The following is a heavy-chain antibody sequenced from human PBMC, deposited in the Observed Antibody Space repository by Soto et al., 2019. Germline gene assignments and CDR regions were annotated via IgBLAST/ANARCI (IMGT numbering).Heavy chain of an antibody. Sequence: PGGSLRLSCAASGFTFSSYGMHWVRQAPGKGLEWVAVIWYDGSNKYYADSVKGRFTISRDNSKNTLYLQMSSLRAEDTAVYYCASSTYYDILTGWGGMDVWGQGTTVTVSS. J-gene: IGHJ6*02. V-gene: IGHV3-33*01. CDR3: ASSTYYDILTGWGGMDV. D-gene: IGHD3-9*01. CDR2: IWYDGSNK. CDR1: GFTFSSYG.